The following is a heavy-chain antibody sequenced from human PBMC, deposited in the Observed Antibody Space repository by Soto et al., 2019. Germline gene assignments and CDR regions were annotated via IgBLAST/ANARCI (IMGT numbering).Heavy chain of an antibody. CDR2: ILSSGTT. D-gene: IGHD3-16*01. V-gene: IGHV4-30-4*01. CDR3: ARVPSPFDYYYAMDV. J-gene: IGHJ6*02. Sequence: PSETLSLTCTVSGDSISSGNKYWSWIRQPPGTGLEWVGHILSSGTTCYTPSLKSRLPMPLAASQNQFSLKLNSLTDAATAVYCCARVPSPFDYYYAMDVWGQGTKVTVCS. CDR1: GDSISSGNKY.